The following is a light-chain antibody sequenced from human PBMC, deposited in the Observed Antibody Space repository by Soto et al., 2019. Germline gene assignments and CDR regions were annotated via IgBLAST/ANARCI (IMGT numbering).Light chain of an antibody. CDR2: AAA. Sequence: DIPLTQSPSSLSASVGDRLTITCRASQGIRAYLNWYQQKPGKAPKVVIYAAASLPGGVPSRFNGSGSGTDFILTISSMLPEDSATYYCQQSFSIPFTFDPGPKWMS. J-gene: IGKJ3*01. V-gene: IGKV1-39*01. CDR3: QQSFSIPFT. CDR1: QGIRAY.